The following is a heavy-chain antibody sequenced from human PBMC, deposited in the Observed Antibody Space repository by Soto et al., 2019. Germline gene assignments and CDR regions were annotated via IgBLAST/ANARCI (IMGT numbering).Heavy chain of an antibody. D-gene: IGHD3-22*01. Sequence: ASVKVSCKTSGYTFSAYYMHWVRQAPGRGLEWMGWINPKSGGTLYAQKFQGRVTMTRDTSISTAYMELSRLRSDDTAVYYCARGGTFAYDTSGYSVYWGQGTLVTVSS. V-gene: IGHV1-2*02. CDR1: GYTFSAYY. CDR3: ARGGTFAYDTSGYSVY. J-gene: IGHJ4*02. CDR2: INPKSGGT.